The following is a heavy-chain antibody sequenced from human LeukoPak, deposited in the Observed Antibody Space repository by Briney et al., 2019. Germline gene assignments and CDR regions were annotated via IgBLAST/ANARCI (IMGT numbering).Heavy chain of an antibody. CDR3: VRHRQWLLFPDY. D-gene: IGHD6-19*01. CDR2: IFYSGAT. J-gene: IGHJ4*01. Sequence: SETLSLTCTVSGDSIIINYNWGWIRQPPGKGLEWIGSIFYSGATYYSPSLKSRVTISVDTSKNQFSLKLSSMTAADTAVYYCVRHRQWLLFPDYWGHGTLVTVSS. V-gene: IGHV4-39*01. CDR1: GDSIIINYN.